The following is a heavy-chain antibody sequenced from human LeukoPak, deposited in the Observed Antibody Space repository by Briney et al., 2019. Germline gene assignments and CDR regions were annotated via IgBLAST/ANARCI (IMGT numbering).Heavy chain of an antibody. J-gene: IGHJ4*02. CDR1: GGSISSYY. Sequence: SETLSLTCTVSGGSISSYYWSWIRQPPGKGLEWIGYIYYSGSTNYNPSLESRVTISVDTSKNQFSLKLSSVTAADTAVYYCARVICSSTSCYPDYWGQGTLVTVSS. CDR2: IYYSGST. CDR3: ARVICSSTSCYPDY. D-gene: IGHD2-2*01. V-gene: IGHV4-59*01.